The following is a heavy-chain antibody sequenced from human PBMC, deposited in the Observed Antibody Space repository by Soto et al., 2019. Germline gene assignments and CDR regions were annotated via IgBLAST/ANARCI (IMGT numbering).Heavy chain of an antibody. J-gene: IGHJ6*02. CDR1: GYSFITYW. CDR2: IYPGDSNT. CDR3: ARHEGYFDWPRAYGMDV. V-gene: IGHV5-51*01. D-gene: IGHD3-9*01. Sequence: PGESLKISCKGSGYSFITYWIGWVRQMPGKGLEWMGIIYPGDSNTRYSPSFQGQVTISADKSISTAYLYWSSLKASDTAMYYCARHEGYFDWPRAYGMDVWGQGTTVTVSS.